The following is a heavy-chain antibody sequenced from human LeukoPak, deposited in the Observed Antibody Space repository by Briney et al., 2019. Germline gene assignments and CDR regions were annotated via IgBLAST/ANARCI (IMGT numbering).Heavy chain of an antibody. CDR2: IYSDGSSY. CDR3: ARGGGIYGLWDY. Sequence: GGSLRLSCAASGFTFSSYAMSWVRQAPGKGLVWVSRIYSDGSSYTADSVKGRFTISRDNAKDTLYLQMNSLRVEDTAVYYCARGGGIYGLWDYWGQGTLVTVSS. D-gene: IGHD1-26*01. J-gene: IGHJ4*02. V-gene: IGHV3-74*03. CDR1: GFTFSSYA.